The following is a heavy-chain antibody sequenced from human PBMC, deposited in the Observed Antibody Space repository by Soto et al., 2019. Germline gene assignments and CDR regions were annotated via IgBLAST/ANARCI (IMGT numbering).Heavy chain of an antibody. CDR2: VYSSGTT. D-gene: IGHD3-10*01. J-gene: IGHJ4*02. CDR1: GGSINSYW. Sequence: SETLSLTCSVSGGSINSYWWSWIRQPAGKGLEWIGRVYSSGTTDYNPSLNSRATMSVETSKNQFSLKLSSVTAADTAVYYCARDIGSFAYGEGYWGQGIQVTVSS. V-gene: IGHV4-4*07. CDR3: ARDIGSFAYGEGY.